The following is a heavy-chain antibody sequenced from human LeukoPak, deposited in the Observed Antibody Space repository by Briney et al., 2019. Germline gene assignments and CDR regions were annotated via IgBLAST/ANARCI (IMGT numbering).Heavy chain of an antibody. D-gene: IGHD6-13*01. Sequence: GGSLRLSCAASGFTFRTYWMSWVRQAPGKGLEWVSAISGSGGSTYYADSVKGRFTISRDNSKNTLYLQMNSLRAEDTAVYYCAKHYIAAAGTEYNWFDPWGQGTLVTVSS. CDR3: AKHYIAAAGTEYNWFDP. J-gene: IGHJ5*02. V-gene: IGHV3-23*01. CDR2: ISGSGGST. CDR1: GFTFRTYW.